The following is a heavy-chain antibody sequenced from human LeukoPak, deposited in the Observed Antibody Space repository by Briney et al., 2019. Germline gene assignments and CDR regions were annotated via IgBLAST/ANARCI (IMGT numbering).Heavy chain of an antibody. CDR1: GGSFSGYY. V-gene: IGHV4-34*01. CDR2: INHSGST. Sequence: SETLSLTCAVYGGSFSGYYWSWIRQPPGKGLEWIGEINHSGSTNYNPSLKSRVTISVDTSKNQFSLKLSSVTAADTAVYYCARVQTYDYVWGSYRYFDYWGQGTLVTVSS. J-gene: IGHJ4*02. D-gene: IGHD3-16*02. CDR3: ARVQTYDYVWGSYRYFDY.